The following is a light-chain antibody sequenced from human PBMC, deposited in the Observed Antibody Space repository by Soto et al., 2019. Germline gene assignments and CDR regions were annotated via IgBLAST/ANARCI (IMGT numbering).Light chain of an antibody. Sequence: EIVMTQSPATLSVSPGERATLSCRASQSVSSNLALYQQKPGQAPRLLIYGASTRATGIPARFSGSGSGTEFTLTISSLQSEDFAVSYCQQYNNWPYTCGQGTKLEIK. CDR1: QSVSSN. CDR3: QQYNNWPYT. V-gene: IGKV3-15*01. CDR2: GAS. J-gene: IGKJ2*01.